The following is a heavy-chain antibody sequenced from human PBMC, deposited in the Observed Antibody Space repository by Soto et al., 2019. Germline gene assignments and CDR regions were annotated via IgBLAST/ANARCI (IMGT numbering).Heavy chain of an antibody. Sequence: QVQLVESGGGVVQPGRSLRLSCSVSGFTFSTYGMHWVRQAPGKGLAWVAFISYDGSKQYYEDSVRGRFTISRANSNNTLYLQMNNMTRADTAVYFCARRRFLDSPLDFWGQGTLVTVSS. CDR2: ISYDGSKQ. CDR1: GFTFSTYG. V-gene: IGHV3-30*03. CDR3: ARRRFLDSPLDF. J-gene: IGHJ4*02. D-gene: IGHD3-3*01.